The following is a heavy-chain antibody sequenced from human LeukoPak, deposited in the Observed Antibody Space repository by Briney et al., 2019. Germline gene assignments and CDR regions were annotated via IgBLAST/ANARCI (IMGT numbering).Heavy chain of an antibody. CDR3: AKDHSSGWYAFDY. CDR1: GFTFSSYA. D-gene: IGHD6-19*01. Sequence: QSGGSLRLSCAASGFTFSSYAMSWVRQAPGKGLEWVSAISGSGGSTYYADSVKGRFTISRDNSKNTLYLQMNSLRAEDTAVYYCAKDHSSGWYAFDYWGQGTLVTVSS. V-gene: IGHV3-23*01. CDR2: ISGSGGST. J-gene: IGHJ4*02.